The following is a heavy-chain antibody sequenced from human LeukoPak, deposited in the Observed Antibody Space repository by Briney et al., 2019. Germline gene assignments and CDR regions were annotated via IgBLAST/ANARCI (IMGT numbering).Heavy chain of an antibody. D-gene: IGHD2-21*02. Sequence: ASVKLSCNASGYTFTAYYIHWVRQAPGQGLEPMGWIKHDSGVTNYAQKFQGRVTMTRDTSITTAYMELSRLRSDDTAFYYCARGGYCGGDCYYAFDIWGQGTMVTVSS. J-gene: IGHJ3*02. CDR3: ARGGYCGGDCYYAFDI. V-gene: IGHV1-2*02. CDR1: GYTFTAYY. CDR2: IKHDSGVT.